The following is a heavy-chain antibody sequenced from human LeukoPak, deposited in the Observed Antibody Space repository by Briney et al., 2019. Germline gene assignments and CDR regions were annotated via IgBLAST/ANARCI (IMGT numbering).Heavy chain of an antibody. Sequence: GGSLRLSCAASGFTFYDYTMHWVRHAPGKGLEWISLISWDGGTTYYADSVKGRFTISRDNSKNSLFLQMSSLRTEDTALYYCAKLPDYYDGSGYGHWGQGTLVTVSS. CDR3: AKLPDYYDGSGYGH. CDR2: ISWDGGTT. CDR1: GFTFYDYT. J-gene: IGHJ4*02. V-gene: IGHV3-43*01. D-gene: IGHD3-22*01.